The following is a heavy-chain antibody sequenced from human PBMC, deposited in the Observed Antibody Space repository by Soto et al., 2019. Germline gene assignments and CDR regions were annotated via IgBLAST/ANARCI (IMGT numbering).Heavy chain of an antibody. Sequence: PGVSLRLSCAASGFTFSSYSMNWVRQAPGKGLEWVSSISSSSSYIYYADSVKGRFTISRDNAKNSLYLQMNSLRAEDTAVYYCARDSRFDFDIWGQGTMVTVSS. J-gene: IGHJ3*02. CDR1: GFTFSSYS. CDR3: ARDSRFDFDI. V-gene: IGHV3-21*01. CDR2: ISSSSSYI. D-gene: IGHD3-16*01.